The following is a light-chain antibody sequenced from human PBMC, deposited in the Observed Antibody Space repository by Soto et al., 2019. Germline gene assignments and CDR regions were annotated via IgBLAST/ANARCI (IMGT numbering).Light chain of an antibody. CDR2: GAS. CDR3: QQYNNWPIT. J-gene: IGKJ5*01. V-gene: IGKV3-15*01. CDR1: ESVSSH. Sequence: EIEMTQSPATLSLAPGERVTLSCRASESVSSHLAWYQQKRGQAPRLLIYGASTRATGIPARFSGSGSGTEFTLTISSLQSEDFEIYYCQQYNNWPITFGQGTRLEIK.